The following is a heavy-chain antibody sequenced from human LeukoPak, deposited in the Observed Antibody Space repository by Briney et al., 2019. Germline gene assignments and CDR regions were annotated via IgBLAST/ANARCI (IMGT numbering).Heavy chain of an antibody. D-gene: IGHD3-10*01. J-gene: IGHJ6*03. CDR3: ARDRGQATNYYYYYMDV. V-gene: IGHV3-30*04. Sequence: GGSLRLSCAPSGFTFSSCAMHWVRQAPGKGLEWVAVISYDGSNKYYADSVKGRFTISRDNSKNTLYLQMNSLRAEDTAVYYCARDRGQATNYYYYYMDVWGKGTTVTVSS. CDR1: GFTFSSCA. CDR2: ISYDGSNK.